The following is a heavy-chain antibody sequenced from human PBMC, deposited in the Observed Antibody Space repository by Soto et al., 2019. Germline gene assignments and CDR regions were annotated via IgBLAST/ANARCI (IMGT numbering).Heavy chain of an antibody. CDR2: IIPILGLA. Sequence: QVQLVQSGAEVKKPGSSVKVSCKASGGTFSSYTISWVRQAPGQGLEWMGRIIPILGLANYAQKFQGRVTMTADKSTGKAYMALSSLRSEDTAVYYCANPPRYWGQGTLVTVSS. CDR1: GGTFSSYT. J-gene: IGHJ4*02. V-gene: IGHV1-69*02. CDR3: ANPPRY.